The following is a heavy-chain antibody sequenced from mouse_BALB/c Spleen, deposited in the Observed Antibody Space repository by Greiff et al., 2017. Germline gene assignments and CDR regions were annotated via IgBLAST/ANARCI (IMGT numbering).Heavy chain of an antibody. Sequence: EGQLQQSGAELVKPGASVKLSCTASGFNIKDTYMHWVKQRPEQGLEWIGRIDPANGNTKYDPKFQGKATITADTSSNTAYLQLSSLTSEDTAVYYCAYGYDHYFDYWGQGTTRTVSS. CDR3: AYGYDHYFDY. CDR2: IDPANGNT. J-gene: IGHJ2*01. D-gene: IGHD2-2*01. CDR1: GFNIKDTY. V-gene: IGHV14-3*02.